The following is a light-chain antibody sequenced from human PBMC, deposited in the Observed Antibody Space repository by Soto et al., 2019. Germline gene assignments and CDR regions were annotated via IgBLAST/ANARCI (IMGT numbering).Light chain of an antibody. CDR2: GAS. CDR3: QHYNNWPPWT. V-gene: IGKV3-15*01. Sequence: IVMTQSPVTMSVSPGERATLSCRASQSISTNLAWYQQKPGQAPRLLIYGASTRATGIPARFSGGGSGTEFTLTISSLQSADFAAYYCQHYNNWPPWTFGQGTKVETK. CDR1: QSISTN. J-gene: IGKJ1*01.